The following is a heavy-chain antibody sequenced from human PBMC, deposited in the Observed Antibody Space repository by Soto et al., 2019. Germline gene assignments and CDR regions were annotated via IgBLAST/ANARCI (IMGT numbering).Heavy chain of an antibody. CDR2: INPSGGST. J-gene: IGHJ4*02. CDR1: GYTFTSYY. V-gene: IGHV1-46*01. Sequence: ASVKVSCKASGYTFTSYYMHWVRQAPGQGLDCMGIINPSGGSTSYAQKFQGRVTMTRDTSTSTVYMELSSLRSEDTAVYYCAREFQAAGLAYWGQGTLVTVSS. CDR3: AREFQAAGLAY. D-gene: IGHD6-13*01.